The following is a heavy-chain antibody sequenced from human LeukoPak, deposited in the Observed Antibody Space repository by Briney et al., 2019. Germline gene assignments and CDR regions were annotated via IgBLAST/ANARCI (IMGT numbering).Heavy chain of an antibody. CDR1: GYTFTSYY. CDR3: ARGTAAKVADFDY. J-gene: IGHJ4*02. Sequence: GASVNVSCKASGYTFTSYYMHWVRQAPGQGLEWMGIINPSGGSTSYAQKFQGRVTMTRDMSTSTVYMELSSLRFEDTAVYYCARGTAAKVADFDYWGQGTLVTVSS. V-gene: IGHV1-46*01. CDR2: INPSGGST.